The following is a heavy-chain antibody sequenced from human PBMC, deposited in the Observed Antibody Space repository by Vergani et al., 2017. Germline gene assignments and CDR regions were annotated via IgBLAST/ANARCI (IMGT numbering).Heavy chain of an antibody. J-gene: IGHJ4*02. D-gene: IGHD3-16*02. Sequence: QVQLVQSGAEVKKPGSSVKVSCKASGGTFSSYAISWVRQAPGQGLEWMGGIIPIFGTANYAQKLQGRVTMTTDTSTSTAYMELRSLRSDDTAVYYCARVSNNDYVWGSYRYGAYYFDYWGQGTLVTVSS. CDR2: IIPIFGTA. CDR1: GGTFSSYA. CDR3: ARVSNNDYVWGSYRYGAYYFDY. V-gene: IGHV1-69*06.